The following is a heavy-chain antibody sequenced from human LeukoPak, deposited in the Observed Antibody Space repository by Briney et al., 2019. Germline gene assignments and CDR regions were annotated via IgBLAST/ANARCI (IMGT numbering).Heavy chain of an antibody. D-gene: IGHD2-2*01. J-gene: IGHJ4*02. CDR3: ARFGCSSTSCYYVY. Sequence: ASVKVSCKASGYTSTGYYMHWVRQASGQGLEWMGWINPNSGGTNYAQKFQGRVTMTRDTSISTAYMELSRLRSDDTAVYYCARFGCSSTSCYYVYWGQGTLVTVSS. V-gene: IGHV1-2*02. CDR2: INPNSGGT. CDR1: GYTSTGYY.